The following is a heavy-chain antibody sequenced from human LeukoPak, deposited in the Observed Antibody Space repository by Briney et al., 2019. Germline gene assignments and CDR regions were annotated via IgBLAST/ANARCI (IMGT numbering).Heavy chain of an antibody. J-gene: IGHJ4*02. CDR3: AKPRVGSGWYYFDY. D-gene: IGHD6-19*01. Sequence: GGSLRLSCAASGFTFSNAYMNWVRQAPGKGLEWVGRIKPKTDGETTEYAAPVKGRFSISRDDSKNMLYLQMNSLKTEDTAVYYCAKPRVGSGWYYFDYWGQGTLVTVSS. CDR2: IKPKTDGETT. CDR1: GFTFSNAY. V-gene: IGHV3-15*07.